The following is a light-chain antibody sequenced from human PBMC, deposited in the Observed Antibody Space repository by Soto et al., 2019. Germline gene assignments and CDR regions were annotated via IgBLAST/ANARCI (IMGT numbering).Light chain of an antibody. Sequence: EIVLTQSPATLSLSPGDRATLSCRASQTVSSYLAWYQQKPGQAPRLLIYDASSRATGIPARFSGSGSGTDFTLTITSPEPEDFAVYYCQQRSAWPSTFGGGTKVEIK. CDR3: QQRSAWPST. V-gene: IGKV3-11*01. CDR1: QTVSSY. CDR2: DAS. J-gene: IGKJ4*01.